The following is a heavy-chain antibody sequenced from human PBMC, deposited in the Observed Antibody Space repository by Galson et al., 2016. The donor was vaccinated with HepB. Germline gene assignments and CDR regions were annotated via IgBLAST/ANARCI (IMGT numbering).Heavy chain of an antibody. J-gene: IGHJ5*02. D-gene: IGHD1-14*01. Sequence: SLRLSCAASGFAFSDYYMSWIRQAPGKGLEWISYIAGSSSTIYHSDSVKGRFTVSRDNAKHSLFLNMASLRAEDTALYFCARDREPQTTMPTFDLWGQGVMVTVST. V-gene: IGHV3-11*01. CDR2: IAGSSSTI. CDR1: GFAFSDYY. CDR3: ARDREPQTTMPTFDL.